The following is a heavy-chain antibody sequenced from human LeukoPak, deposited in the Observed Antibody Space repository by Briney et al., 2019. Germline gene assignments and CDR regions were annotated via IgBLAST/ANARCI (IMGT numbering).Heavy chain of an antibody. CDR3: WVVITHDAFDI. J-gene: IGHJ3*02. CDR1: GYTFTGYS. D-gene: IGHD3-22*01. V-gene: IGHV1-2*02. Sequence: ASVKVSCKASGYTFTGYSMHWVRQAPGQGLEWMGWINPNSGGTNYAQKFQGRVTMTRDTSISTAYMELSRLRSDDTAVYYCWVVITHDAFDIWGQGTKVTVSS. CDR2: INPNSGGT.